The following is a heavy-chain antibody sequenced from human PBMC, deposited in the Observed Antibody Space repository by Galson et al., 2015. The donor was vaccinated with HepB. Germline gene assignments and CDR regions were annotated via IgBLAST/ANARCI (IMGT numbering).Heavy chain of an antibody. J-gene: IGHJ6*04. CDR2: INPNSGGT. D-gene: IGHD5-12*01. Sequence: SVKVSCKASGYTFTGYYMHWVRQAPGQGLEWMGRINPNSGGTNYAQKFQGRVTMTRDTSISTAYMELSRLRSVDTAVYYCARASTGYIVATDVRGKGTTVTVSS. CDR1: GYTFTGYY. CDR3: ARASTGYIVATDV. V-gene: IGHV1-2*06.